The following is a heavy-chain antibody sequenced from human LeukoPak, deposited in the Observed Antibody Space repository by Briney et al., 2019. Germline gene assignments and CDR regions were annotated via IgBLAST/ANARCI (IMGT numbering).Heavy chain of an antibody. D-gene: IGHD5-12*01. CDR2: ISAYNGNT. J-gene: IGHJ3*02. CDR1: GYTFTSYG. V-gene: IGHV1-18*01. CDR3: ASPGLTSDDAFDI. Sequence: VASVKVSCEASGYTFTSYGISWVRQAPGQGLEWMGWISAYNGNTNYAQKLQGRVTMTTDTSTSTAYMELGSLRSDDTAVYYCASPGLTSDDAFDIWGQGTIVTVSS.